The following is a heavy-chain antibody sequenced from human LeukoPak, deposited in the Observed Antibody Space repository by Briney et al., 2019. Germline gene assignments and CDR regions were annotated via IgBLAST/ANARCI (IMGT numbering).Heavy chain of an antibody. CDR2: IKPNTGGT. CDR3: ARDRTLIRGVATYYFDY. CDR1: GYTFTGYY. Sequence: ASVKVSCKASGYTFTGYYMHWVRQAPGQGLEWMGWIKPNTGGTNQAQKFQGRVTMTRDTSISTAYMELSSLTSDDTAVYYCARDRTLIRGVATYYFDYWGQGTLVTVSS. V-gene: IGHV1-2*02. J-gene: IGHJ4*02. D-gene: IGHD3-10*01.